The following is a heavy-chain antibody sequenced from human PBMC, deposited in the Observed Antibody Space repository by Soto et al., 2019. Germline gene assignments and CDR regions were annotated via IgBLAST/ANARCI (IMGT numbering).Heavy chain of an antibody. Sequence: SETLSLTCTVSGGSVSSGSYYWSWIRQPPGKGLEWIGYIYYSGSTNYNPSLKSRVTISVDTSKNQFSLKLSSVTAADTAVYYCARYYDSSGSLDYWGQGTLVTV. V-gene: IGHV4-61*01. CDR2: IYYSGST. CDR1: GGSVSSGSYY. D-gene: IGHD3-22*01. J-gene: IGHJ4*02. CDR3: ARYYDSSGSLDY.